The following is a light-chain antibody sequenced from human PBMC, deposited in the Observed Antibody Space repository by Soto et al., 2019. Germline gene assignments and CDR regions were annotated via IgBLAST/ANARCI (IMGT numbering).Light chain of an antibody. CDR3: SSYTSSSTPLYV. CDR2: AVS. V-gene: IGLV2-14*01. J-gene: IGLJ1*01. CDR1: SSDVGGYNY. Sequence: QSALTQPASVSGSPGQSITISCTGTSSDVGGYNYVSWYQQHPGKAPKLMIYAVSNRPSGVSNRFSGSKSGNTASLTISGLQAEDEADYYCSSYTSSSTPLYVVGTGTK.